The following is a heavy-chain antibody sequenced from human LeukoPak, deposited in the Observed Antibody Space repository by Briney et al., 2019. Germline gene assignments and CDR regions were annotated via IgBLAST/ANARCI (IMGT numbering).Heavy chain of an antibody. Sequence: GGSLRLSCAASGFTFSSYGMSWVRQAPGKGLEWVSVISGSGDKIYYADSYGDSVKGRFTISRDNSKNTLYLQMNSLRPEDTAVYYCAKVGSEGSWGQGTLVTVSS. CDR1: GFTFSSYG. D-gene: IGHD3-10*01. V-gene: IGHV3-23*01. CDR2: ISGSGDKI. CDR3: AKVGSEGS. J-gene: IGHJ4*02.